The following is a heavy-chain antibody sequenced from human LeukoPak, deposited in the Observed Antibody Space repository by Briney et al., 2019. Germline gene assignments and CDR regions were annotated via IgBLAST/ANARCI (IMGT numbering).Heavy chain of an antibody. CDR3: TRGGYYTRNSQNWYFDL. V-gene: IGHV4-39*07. CDR2: IYYSGST. Sequence: SETLSLACTVSGGSISSSIYYWGWIRQPPGKGLEWIGSIYYSGSTYYNPSLKSRVTISVDTSKNQFSLKLTSVTAADTAVYYCTRGGYYTRNSQNWYFDLWGRGTLVTVSS. D-gene: IGHD2-15*01. J-gene: IGHJ2*01. CDR1: GGSISSSIYY.